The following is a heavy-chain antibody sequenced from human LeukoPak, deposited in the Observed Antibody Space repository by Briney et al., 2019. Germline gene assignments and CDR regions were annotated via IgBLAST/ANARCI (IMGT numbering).Heavy chain of an antibody. V-gene: IGHV3-7*03. D-gene: IGHD6-13*01. Sequence: GGSLRLSCAASGFTFSSYWMSWVRQAPGKGLEWVANIKQDGSEKYYVDSVKGRFTISRDNAKNSLYLQMNSLRAEDTAVYYCAKERPSIAAAGDPYFDYWGQGTLVTVSS. CDR3: AKERPSIAAAGDPYFDY. CDR2: IKQDGSEK. CDR1: GFTFSSYW. J-gene: IGHJ4*02.